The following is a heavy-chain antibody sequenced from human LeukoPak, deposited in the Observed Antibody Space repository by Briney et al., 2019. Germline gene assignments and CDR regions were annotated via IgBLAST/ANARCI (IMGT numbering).Heavy chain of an antibody. V-gene: IGHV3-21*01. CDR2: ISSSSSYI. CDR3: ARVGDRGNYFDY. CDR1: GFTFSSYS. J-gene: IGHJ4*02. D-gene: IGHD1-26*01. Sequence: GGSLRLSCAASGFTFSSYSMNWVRQAPGKGLEWVSSISSSSSYIYYADSVKGRFTISRDNAKNSLYLQMNSLRAEDTAVYYCARVGDRGNYFDYWGQGTLVTVSS.